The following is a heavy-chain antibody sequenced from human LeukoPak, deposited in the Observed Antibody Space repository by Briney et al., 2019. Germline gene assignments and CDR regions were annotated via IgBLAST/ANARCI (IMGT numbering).Heavy chain of an antibody. Sequence: SETLSLTCTVSGGSISSGSYYWSWIRQPAGKGLEWIGRIYTSGSTNYNPSLKSRVTISVDTSKNQFSLKLSSVTAADTAVYYCARARREPRLDYWGQGTLVTVSS. CDR3: ARARREPRLDY. V-gene: IGHV4-61*02. J-gene: IGHJ4*02. CDR1: GGSISSGSYY. D-gene: IGHD1-26*01. CDR2: IYTSGST.